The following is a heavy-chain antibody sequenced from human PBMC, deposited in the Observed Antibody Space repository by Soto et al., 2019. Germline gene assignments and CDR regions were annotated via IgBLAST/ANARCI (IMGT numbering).Heavy chain of an antibody. D-gene: IGHD1-26*01. CDR3: ARNQQMRWELHYYYYGMDV. Sequence: QVQLVESGGGVVQPGRSLRLSCAASGFTFSSYGMHWVRQAPGKGLEWVAVIWYDGSNKYYADSVKGRFTISRDNSKNTLYLQMNSLRAEDTAVYYCARNQQMRWELHYYYYGMDVWGQGTTVTVSS. J-gene: IGHJ6*02. CDR1: GFTFSSYG. V-gene: IGHV3-33*01. CDR2: IWYDGSNK.